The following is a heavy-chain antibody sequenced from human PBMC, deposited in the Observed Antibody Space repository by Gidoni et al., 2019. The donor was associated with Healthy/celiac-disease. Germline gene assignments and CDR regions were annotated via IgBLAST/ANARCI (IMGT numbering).Heavy chain of an antibody. Sequence: QVQLQESGPGLVKTSGTLSLTCAVSGGSIRSSNCWSWVRQPPGKGLEWIGEIYHSGSTNYNPSLKSRVTISVDKSKNQFSLKLSSVTAADTAVYYCARHLWLAAYYYYYMDVWGKGTTVTVSS. V-gene: IGHV4-4*02. CDR1: GGSIRSSNC. D-gene: IGHD6-19*01. CDR3: ARHLWLAAYYYYYMDV. CDR2: IYHSGST. J-gene: IGHJ6*03.